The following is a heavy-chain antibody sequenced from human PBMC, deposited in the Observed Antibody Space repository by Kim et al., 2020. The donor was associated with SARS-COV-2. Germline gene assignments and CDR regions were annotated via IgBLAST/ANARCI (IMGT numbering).Heavy chain of an antibody. CDR2: MSYDVSYK. Sequence: GGSLRLSCVASGFSFSSYVMHWVRQAPGKGLEWVAVMSYDVSYKYYADSVKGRFTISRDNPKNTLYLQMNSLRTEDTAVYYCAREGSMVRGAIIGAFDIWGQGTMVTVSS. CDR3: AREGSMVRGAIIGAFDI. J-gene: IGHJ3*02. CDR1: GFSFSSYV. D-gene: IGHD3-10*01. V-gene: IGHV3-30*03.